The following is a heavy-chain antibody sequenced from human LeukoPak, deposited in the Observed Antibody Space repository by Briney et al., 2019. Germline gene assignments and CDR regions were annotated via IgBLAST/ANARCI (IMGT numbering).Heavy chain of an antibody. Sequence: GASVKVSCKASGYTFTGYYMHWVRPAPGQGLEWMGWINPNSGGTNYAQKFQGRVTMTRDTSISTAYMELSRLRSDDTAVYYCAAGDYDFWSGQFDYWGQGTLVTVSS. CDR1: GYTFTGYY. J-gene: IGHJ4*02. D-gene: IGHD3-3*01. V-gene: IGHV1-2*02. CDR2: INPNSGGT. CDR3: AAGDYDFWSGQFDY.